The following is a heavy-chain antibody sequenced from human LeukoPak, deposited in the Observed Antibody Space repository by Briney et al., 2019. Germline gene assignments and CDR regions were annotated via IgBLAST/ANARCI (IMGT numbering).Heavy chain of an antibody. CDR1: GFTVRSYA. CDR2: ISGSGGTT. CDR3: AKVACSGGGCYIGGVLKATFDY. J-gene: IGHJ4*02. D-gene: IGHD2-15*01. Sequence: GGSLSLSCAASGFTVRSYAISWVRQAPGKGLEWVSVISGSGGTTYYADSVKGRFTISRDNSKNTMYLQMNSLRAEDTAVYYCAKVACSGGGCYIGGVLKATFDYWGQGTLVTVSS. V-gene: IGHV3-23*01.